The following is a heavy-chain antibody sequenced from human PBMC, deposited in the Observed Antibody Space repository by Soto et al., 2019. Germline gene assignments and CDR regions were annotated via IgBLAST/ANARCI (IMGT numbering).Heavy chain of an antibody. Sequence: QVQLVQSGAEVKKPGSSVKVSCKASGGTFSSYAISWVRQAPGQGLEWMGGIIPIFGTANYAQKFQGRVTITADESTGTAYMEVSSLRPEDTAVYYCAGYGWVGYYYYGMDVWGQGTTVTVSS. J-gene: IGHJ6*02. CDR1: GGTFSSYA. V-gene: IGHV1-69*12. CDR2: IIPIFGTA. CDR3: AGYGWVGYYYYGMDV. D-gene: IGHD3-16*01.